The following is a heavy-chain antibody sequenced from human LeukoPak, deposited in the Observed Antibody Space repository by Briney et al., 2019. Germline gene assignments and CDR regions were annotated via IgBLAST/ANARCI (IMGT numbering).Heavy chain of an antibody. CDR1: GGSFSGYY. D-gene: IGHD6-6*01. Sequence: SETLSLTCAVYGGSFSGYYWSWIRQPPGKGLEWIGEINHSGSTNYNPSLKSRVTISVDTSKNQFSLKLSSVTAADTAVYYCARGLCSIAARRRVDYWGQGTLVTVSS. J-gene: IGHJ4*02. CDR3: ARGLCSIAARRRVDY. CDR2: INHSGST. V-gene: IGHV4-34*01.